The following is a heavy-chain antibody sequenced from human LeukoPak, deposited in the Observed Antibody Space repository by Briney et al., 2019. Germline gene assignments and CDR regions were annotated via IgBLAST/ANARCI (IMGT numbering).Heavy chain of an antibody. J-gene: IGHJ4*02. CDR1: GYTSTGYY. D-gene: IGHD3-22*01. CDR2: INPNSGGT. V-gene: IGHV1-2*02. CDR3: ARVGYYDSSGYWDRFDY. Sequence: ASVKVSCKASGYTSTGYYMHWVRQAPGQGLEWMGWINPNSGGTNYAQKFQGRVTMTRDTSISTAYMELSRLRSDDTAVYYCARVGYYDSSGYWDRFDYWGQGTLVTVSS.